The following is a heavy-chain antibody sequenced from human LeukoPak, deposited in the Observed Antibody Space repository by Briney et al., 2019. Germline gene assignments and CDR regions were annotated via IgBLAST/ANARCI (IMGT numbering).Heavy chain of an antibody. CDR1: GGTISSYY. V-gene: IGHV4-59*08. J-gene: IGHJ4*02. CDR3: ARHRRRAFDY. CDR2: IYYSGST. Sequence: SETLSITCTASGGTISSYYWSWIRQPPGKGLEWIGYIYYSGSTNYNPSHQSRVTISVDTSKDQFSLKLTSVTAADTAVYYCARHRRRAFDYWGQETLVSVSS. D-gene: IGHD3-10*01.